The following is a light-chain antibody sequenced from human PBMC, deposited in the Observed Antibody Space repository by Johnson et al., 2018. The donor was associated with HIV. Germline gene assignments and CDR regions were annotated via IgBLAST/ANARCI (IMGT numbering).Light chain of an antibody. CDR1: SSNIGNNY. V-gene: IGLV1-51*01. Sequence: SVLTQPPSVSAAPGQKVTISCSGSSSNIGNNYVSWYQQLPGTAPKLLIYDNNKRPSGIPDRFSGPKSGPSATLGITGLQTGDEADYYCGTWDSSLSAHYIFGTGTKVTVL. CDR3: GTWDSSLSAHYI. CDR2: DNN. J-gene: IGLJ1*01.